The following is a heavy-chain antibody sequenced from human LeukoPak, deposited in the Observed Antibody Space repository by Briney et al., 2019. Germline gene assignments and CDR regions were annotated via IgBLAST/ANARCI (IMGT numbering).Heavy chain of an antibody. CDR1: GYTFTTYA. J-gene: IGHJ4*02. CDR2: INTNTGNP. Sequence: ASVKVSCKASGYTFTTYAMNWVRQALGQGLEWMGWINTNTGNPTYAQGFTGRFVFSLDTSVSTAYLQISSLKAEDTAVYYCARWDTEQQLDYWGQGTLVTVSS. V-gene: IGHV7-4-1*02. CDR3: ARWDTEQQLDY. D-gene: IGHD6-13*01.